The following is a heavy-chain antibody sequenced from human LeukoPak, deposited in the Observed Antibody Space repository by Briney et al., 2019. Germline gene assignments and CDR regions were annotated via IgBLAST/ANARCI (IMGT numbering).Heavy chain of an antibody. CDR3: ATVQWLRSRVEKYYFDY. J-gene: IGHJ4*02. D-gene: IGHD5-12*01. V-gene: IGHV1-24*01. CDR1: VYTLTELF. Sequence: GASVKVSCKVSVYTLTELFMHWVRQAPGKGREWMGGFDPEDGETIYAQKFQGRVTMTEDTSTDTAYMELSSLRSEDTAVYYCATVQWLRSRVEKYYFDYWGQGTLVTVSS. CDR2: FDPEDGET.